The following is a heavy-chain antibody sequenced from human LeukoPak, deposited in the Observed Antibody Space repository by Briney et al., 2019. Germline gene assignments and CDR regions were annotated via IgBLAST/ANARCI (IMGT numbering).Heavy chain of an antibody. CDR1: GFTFSSYA. CDR2: ISSNGGST. Sequence: GGPLRLSCAASGFTFSSYAMHWVRQAPGKGLEYVSAISSNGGSTYYANSVKGRFTISRDNSKNTLYLQMGCLRAEDMAVYYCARDESTAMVFWGQGTLVTVSS. CDR3: ARDESTAMVF. D-gene: IGHD5-18*01. V-gene: IGHV3-64*01. J-gene: IGHJ4*02.